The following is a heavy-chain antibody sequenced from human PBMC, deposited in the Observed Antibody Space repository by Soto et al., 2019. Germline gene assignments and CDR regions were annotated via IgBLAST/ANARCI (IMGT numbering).Heavy chain of an antibody. CDR3: ARGMINDDRSAYYDGILDCAFDI. J-gene: IGHJ3*02. V-gene: IGHV4-34*01. D-gene: IGHD3-22*01. Sequence: PSETLSLTCAVYGGSFSGYYWSWIRQPPGKGLEWIGEINPSGSTNYNPSLKSRVTISVDTSKNQFSLKLSSVTAADTAVYYCARGMINDDRSAYYDGILDCAFDIWGQGRRATV. CDR2: INPSGST. CDR1: GGSFSGYY.